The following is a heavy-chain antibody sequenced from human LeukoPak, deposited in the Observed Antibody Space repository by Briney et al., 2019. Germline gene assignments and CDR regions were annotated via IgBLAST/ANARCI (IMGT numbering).Heavy chain of an antibody. D-gene: IGHD3-3*01. V-gene: IGHV4-61*01. CDR1: GDSVSSDNYY. Sequence: PSETLSLTCTVSGDSVSSDNYYWSWIRQPPGKTLEWIGYIHYRGSTEYNPSLKSRVTISVYTSKNQFSLRLSSVTAADTAVYYCAREADWSALGSWGQGTLVVVSS. J-gene: IGHJ5*02. CDR2: IHYRGST. CDR3: AREADWSALGS.